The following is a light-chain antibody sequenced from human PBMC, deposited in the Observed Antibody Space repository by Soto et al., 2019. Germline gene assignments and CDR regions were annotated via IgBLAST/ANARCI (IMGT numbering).Light chain of an antibody. CDR3: QQCATSPLT. Sequence: EIVLTQSPGTLSLSPGERATLSCRASQTIINNYLAWYQQKPGQAPRLLIHDASSRATGIPDRFSGSGSGTDFTLTISRLEPEDFAVYYCQQCATSPLTFGPRTKVEIK. CDR2: DAS. J-gene: IGKJ1*01. V-gene: IGKV3-20*01. CDR1: QTIINNY.